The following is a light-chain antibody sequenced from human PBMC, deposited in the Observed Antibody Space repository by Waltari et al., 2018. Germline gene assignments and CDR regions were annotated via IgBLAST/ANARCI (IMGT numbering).Light chain of an antibody. CDR1: SSDAGSSAL. CDR3: SSNAGRGIV. Sequence: QSALTQPASVSGSPGQSITVPCTGASSDAGSSALVCWYQQHPGKAPKLIIYEGNKRPSGVSNRFSGFKSGNTASLTISGLQAEDEAEYYCSSNAGRGIVFGGGTKLTVL. J-gene: IGLJ2*01. CDR2: EGN. V-gene: IGLV2-23*01.